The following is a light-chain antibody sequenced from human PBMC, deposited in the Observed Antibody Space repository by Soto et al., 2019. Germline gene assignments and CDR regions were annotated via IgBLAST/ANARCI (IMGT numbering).Light chain of an antibody. CDR1: QSVSNNY. CDR3: QQYSSSPIT. Sequence: EIVLTQSPGTLSLSPGERATLSCRASQSVSNNYLAWYQQKPGQPPRLLISGASSRATDTPDRFSGSGSGTDFTLTIAGLEPADSAVYYCQQYSSSPITFGQGTRLEIK. J-gene: IGKJ5*01. CDR2: GAS. V-gene: IGKV3-20*01.